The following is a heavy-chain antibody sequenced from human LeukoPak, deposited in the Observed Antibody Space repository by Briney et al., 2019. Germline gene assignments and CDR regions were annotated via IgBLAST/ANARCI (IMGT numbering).Heavy chain of an antibody. Sequence: SETLSLTCAVYGGSFSGYYWSWIRQPPGKGLEWIGEINHSGSTNYNPSLKSRVTISVDTSTNQFSLKLSSVTAADTAVYYCARRGVQLWLRGWFDPWGQGTLVTVSS. V-gene: IGHV4-34*01. CDR2: INHSGST. J-gene: IGHJ5*02. CDR3: ARRGVQLWLRGWFDP. CDR1: GGSFSGYY. D-gene: IGHD5-18*01.